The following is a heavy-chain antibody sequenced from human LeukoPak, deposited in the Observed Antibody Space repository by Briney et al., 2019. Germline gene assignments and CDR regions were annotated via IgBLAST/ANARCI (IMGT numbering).Heavy chain of an antibody. CDR2: INHRGSS. Sequence: TPSETLSLTCGVFGGSFSGYYWTWLRQPPGKGLEWIGQINHRGSSHYNPSLRSRVTISVDPSKTQFSLKLTSVTAADTAVYYCARDKFCSDTGSCNIGLFDFWGQGALVTVSS. V-gene: IGHV4-34*01. J-gene: IGHJ4*02. D-gene: IGHD2-15*01. CDR3: ARDKFCSDTGSCNIGLFDF. CDR1: GGSFSGYY.